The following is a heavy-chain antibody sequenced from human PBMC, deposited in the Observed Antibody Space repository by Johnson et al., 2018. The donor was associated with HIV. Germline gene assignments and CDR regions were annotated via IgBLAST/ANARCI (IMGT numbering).Heavy chain of an antibody. J-gene: IGHJ3*02. CDR3: AKDVDSSGYYSLTDAFDI. D-gene: IGHD3-22*01. CDR1: GFTFSSYG. CDR2: ISYDGSNK. Sequence: QVQLVESGGGVVQPGGSLRLSCAASGFTFSSYGMHWVRQAPGKGLEWVAVISYDGSNKYYADSVKGRFTISRDNSKTTLYLQMNSLRAEDTAVYYCAKDVDSSGYYSLTDAFDIWGQGTMVTVSS. V-gene: IGHV3-30*18.